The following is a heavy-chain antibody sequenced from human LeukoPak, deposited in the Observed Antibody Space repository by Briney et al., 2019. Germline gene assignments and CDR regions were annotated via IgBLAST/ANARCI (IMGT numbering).Heavy chain of an antibody. Sequence: SETLSLTCAVYGGSFSGYYWSWIRQPPGKGLEWIGEINHSGSTNYNPSLKSRVTISVDTSKNQFSQKLSSVTAADTAVYYCARGRGSGWYRDAFDIWGQGTMVTVSS. CDR2: INHSGST. CDR3: ARGRGSGWYRDAFDI. V-gene: IGHV4-34*01. D-gene: IGHD6-19*01. CDR1: GGSFSGYY. J-gene: IGHJ3*02.